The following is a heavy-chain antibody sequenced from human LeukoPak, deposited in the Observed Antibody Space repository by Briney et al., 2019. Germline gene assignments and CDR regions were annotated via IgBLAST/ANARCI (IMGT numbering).Heavy chain of an antibody. CDR1: GDSISSNSAT. Sequence: SQTLSLTCGISGDSISSNSATWNWLRQSPSRGLEWLGRTYYRSKWYHDYAESVKSRITINPDTSKNQLSLQLTSVTPEDTAVYYCARMTADGYDAFDIWGQGKMVTVSS. V-gene: IGHV6-1*01. CDR2: TYYRSKWYH. CDR3: ARMTADGYDAFDI. J-gene: IGHJ3*02. D-gene: IGHD6-13*01.